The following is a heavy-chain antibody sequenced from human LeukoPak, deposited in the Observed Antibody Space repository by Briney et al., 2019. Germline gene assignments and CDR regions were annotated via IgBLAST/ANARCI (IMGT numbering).Heavy chain of an antibody. D-gene: IGHD3-9*01. CDR2: INPNSGGT. J-gene: IGHJ5*02. Sequence: GASVKVSCKASGYTFTGYYMHWVRQAPGQGLEWMGWINPNSGGTNYAQKFQGRVTMTRDTSISTAYMELSRLRSDDTAVYYCARDHYDILTGPFDPWGQGTLVTVSS. CDR1: GYTFTGYY. CDR3: ARDHYDILTGPFDP. V-gene: IGHV1-2*02.